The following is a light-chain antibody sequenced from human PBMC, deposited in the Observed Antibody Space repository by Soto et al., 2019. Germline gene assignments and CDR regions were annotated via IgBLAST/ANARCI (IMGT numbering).Light chain of an antibody. V-gene: IGLV2-14*01. CDR3: SSYTTSSTVV. CDR1: SSDVGAYGY. Sequence: QSALTQPASVSGSPGQSITISCTGTSSDVGAYGYVSWYQQHPGKAPKLMIYEVSYRPSGVSNRFSGSKSGNAASLTISGLQAEDEADYNCSSYTTSSTVVFGGGTKLTVL. J-gene: IGLJ2*01. CDR2: EVS.